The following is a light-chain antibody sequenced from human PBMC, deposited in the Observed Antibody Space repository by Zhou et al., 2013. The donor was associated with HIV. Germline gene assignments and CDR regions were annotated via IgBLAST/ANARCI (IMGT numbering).Light chain of an antibody. CDR2: KAS. Sequence: DIQMTQSPSSLSASIGDTVTISCRASRKISTYVNWYQYKPGKAPRLLIYKASSLQSGAPSRFRGSGSGTEFTLTITSLQPDDFATYYCQQYHSYSITFGQGTRLEIK. J-gene: IGKJ5*01. CDR3: QQYHSYSIT. V-gene: IGKV1-5*03. CDR1: RKISTY.